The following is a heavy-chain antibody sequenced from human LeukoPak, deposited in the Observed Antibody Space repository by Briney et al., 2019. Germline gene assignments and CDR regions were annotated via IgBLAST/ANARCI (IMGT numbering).Heavy chain of an antibody. CDR1: GGSISSYY. Sequence: ETLSLACTVSGGSISSYYWSWIRQAPGKGLEWVSAISGSGGSTYYADSVKGRFTISRDNSKNTLYLQMNSLRAEDTAVYYCAKEYSSSLTLRDWGQGTLVTVSS. D-gene: IGHD6-13*01. CDR2: ISGSGGST. CDR3: AKEYSSSLTLRD. J-gene: IGHJ4*02. V-gene: IGHV3-23*01.